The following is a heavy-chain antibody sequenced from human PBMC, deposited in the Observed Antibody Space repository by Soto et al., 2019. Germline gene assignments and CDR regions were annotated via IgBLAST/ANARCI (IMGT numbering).Heavy chain of an antibody. J-gene: IGHJ4*02. D-gene: IGHD3-3*01. CDR2: MKSNTDRGTT. CDR1: GFSVNNAW. Sequence: EVQLEESGGGLVKPGGSLRLSCVASGFSVNNAWMSWVRQAPGKGLEWVGRMKSNTDRGTTQYAAPVKGRFTISRDDSKNTLYLQMNGLKIEDTALYYCTTGYPYYEFWSGYRYFDYWGQGSLVTVSS. V-gene: IGHV3-15*01. CDR3: TTGYPYYEFWSGYRYFDY.